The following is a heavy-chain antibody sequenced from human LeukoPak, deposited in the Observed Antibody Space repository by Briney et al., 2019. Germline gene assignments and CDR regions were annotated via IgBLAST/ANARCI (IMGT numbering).Heavy chain of an antibody. J-gene: IGHJ6*03. Sequence: SETLSLTCTVSGGSISSYYWSWIRQPPGKGLEWIGYIYTSGGTNYNPSLKSRVTISVDTSKNQFSLKLSSVTAADTAVYYCASSPARRGYYYYMDVWGKGTTVTVSS. V-gene: IGHV4-4*09. CDR2: IYTSGGT. D-gene: IGHD6-6*01. CDR1: GGSISSYY. CDR3: ASSPARRGYYYYMDV.